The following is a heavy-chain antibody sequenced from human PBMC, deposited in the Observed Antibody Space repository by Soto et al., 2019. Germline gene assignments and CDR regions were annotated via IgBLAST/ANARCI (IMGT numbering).Heavy chain of an antibody. CDR2: ISAYNGNT. D-gene: IGHD3-3*01. Sequence: QVQLVQSGAEVKKPGASVKVSCKASGYTFTSYGISWVRQAPGQGLEWMGWISAYNGNTNYAQKLQGRVTMTTDTSTSTAYMELRSLRSDHTAVSYCARVHYDFWSGYYHYFDYWGQGTLVTVSS. J-gene: IGHJ4*02. CDR3: ARVHYDFWSGYYHYFDY. V-gene: IGHV1-18*01. CDR1: GYTFTSYG.